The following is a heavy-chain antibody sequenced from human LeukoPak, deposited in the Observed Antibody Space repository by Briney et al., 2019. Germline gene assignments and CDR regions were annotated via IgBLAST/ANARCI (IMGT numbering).Heavy chain of an antibody. V-gene: IGHV1-18*01. CDR3: ARDRNVLGWELPWFDP. D-gene: IGHD1-26*01. Sequence: GASVKVSCKASGYDFADYGIAWVRQAPGQGLEWMGWISGHSGKTRYVEKVQGRVTMTTDTSTNTAYMELRSLTFDDTAVYYCARDRNVLGWELPWFDPWGQGTLVAVSS. CDR1: GYDFADYG. CDR2: ISGHSGKT. J-gene: IGHJ5*02.